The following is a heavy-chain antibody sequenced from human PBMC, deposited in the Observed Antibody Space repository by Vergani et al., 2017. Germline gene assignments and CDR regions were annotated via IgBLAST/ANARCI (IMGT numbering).Heavy chain of an antibody. J-gene: IGHJ6*02. CDR1: DSSIMTNPY. D-gene: IGHD3-10*01. V-gene: IGHV4-38-2*01. Sequence: QVQLQESGPGLVKPSETLALTCDVSDSSIMTNPYWGWFRQSPGKGLEWIGCIHHSGDTHYNSSLKSRVSISIVSSSKFSLSLTSVTAADTAIYYCARHRGSGGFFPSSYFYGMDGWGRGTTVTVSS. CDR3: ARHRGSGGFFPSSYFYGMDG. CDR2: IHHSGDT.